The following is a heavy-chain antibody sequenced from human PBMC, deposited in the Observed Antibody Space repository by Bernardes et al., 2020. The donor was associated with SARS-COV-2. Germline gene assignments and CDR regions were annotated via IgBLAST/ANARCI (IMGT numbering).Heavy chain of an antibody. CDR3: ARANDGSGNDYGDYYYGMDV. D-gene: IGHD3-10*01. J-gene: IGHJ6*02. CDR1: GFTFHNYG. CDR2: MNWNGNSL. V-gene: IGHV3-20*04. Sequence: GGSLRLSCTTSGFTFHNYGMAWVRQVPGKGLEWVSGMNWNGNSLGYADSVEGRFTISRDNAKKSLYLQMNSLRVEDTALYYCARANDGSGNDYGDYYYGMDVWGQGTTVIVSS.